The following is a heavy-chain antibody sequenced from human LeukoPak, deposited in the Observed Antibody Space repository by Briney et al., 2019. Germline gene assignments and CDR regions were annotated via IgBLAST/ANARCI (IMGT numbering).Heavy chain of an antibody. CDR1: GYSFSSYG. CDR3: ARAHPEYYDSRGRNPLDY. J-gene: IGHJ4*02. Sequence: VASVKVSCKASGYSFSSYGISWVRQAPGQGLEWMGWISAYNGNTNYAQQLQGRVTMTTDTSTSTANMELRSLRSDDTPVYYCARAHPEYYDSRGRNPLDYWGQGTLVTVSS. D-gene: IGHD3-22*01. V-gene: IGHV1-18*01. CDR2: ISAYNGNT.